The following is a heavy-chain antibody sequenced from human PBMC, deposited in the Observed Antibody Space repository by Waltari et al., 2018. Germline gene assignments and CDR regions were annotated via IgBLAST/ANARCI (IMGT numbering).Heavy chain of an antibody. CDR1: GYTFTGYY. CDR2: INPNSGGT. D-gene: IGHD5-12*01. J-gene: IGHJ4*02. V-gene: IGHV1-2*02. Sequence: QVQLVQSGAEVKKPGASVKVSCKASGYTFTGYYMHWVRQAPGQGLEWMGWINPNSGGTNYAQKFQGRVTMTRDTSISTAYMELSRLRSDDTAVYYCARGPMELGGYSGAFDYWGQGTLVTVSS. CDR3: ARGPMELGGYSGAFDY.